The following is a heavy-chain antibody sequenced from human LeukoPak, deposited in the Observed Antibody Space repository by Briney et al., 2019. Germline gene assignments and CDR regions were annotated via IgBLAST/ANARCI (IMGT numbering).Heavy chain of an antibody. V-gene: IGHV3-23*01. J-gene: IGHJ4*02. CDR2: ISGSGGST. Sequence: PGGSLRLSCGASGFTFSSYAMSWVRQAPGKGLEWVSAISGSGGSTYYADSVKGRFTISRDNSKNTLYLQMNSLRAEDTAVYYCAKDRGIAAAGGYYFDYWGQGTLVTVSS. CDR3: AKDRGIAAAGGYYFDY. CDR1: GFTFSSYA. D-gene: IGHD6-13*01.